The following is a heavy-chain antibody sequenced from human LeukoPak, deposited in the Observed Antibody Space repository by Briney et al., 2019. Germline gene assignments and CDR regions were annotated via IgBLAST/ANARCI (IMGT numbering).Heavy chain of an antibody. CDR1: GGSFSGYS. CDR3: ARSLYYTVGFTSAPDY. CDR2: INHSGGT. V-gene: IGHV4-34*01. Sequence: SSETLSLTCAVYGGSFSGYSWSWIRQPPGKGLEWIGEINHSGGTNYNPPLKSRVTISIDTSKNQFSLKLSSVTAADTAVYYCARSLYYTVGFTSAPDYWGQGTLVTVSS. J-gene: IGHJ4*02. D-gene: IGHD3-3*01.